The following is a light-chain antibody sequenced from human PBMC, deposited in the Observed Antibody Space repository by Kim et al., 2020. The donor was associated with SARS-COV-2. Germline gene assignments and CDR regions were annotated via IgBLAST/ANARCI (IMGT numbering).Light chain of an antibody. Sequence: GQWFTISCSGTRHNIGNNFLYWYQQLPGSAPTLVIYRNDQRPSGVPARFSGSKSVTSASLAITALRSEDEAIYYCAAWDDSLEVVALGGGTQLTV. V-gene: IGLV1-47*01. CDR3: AAWDDSLEVVA. CDR1: RHNIGNNF. J-gene: IGLJ2*01. CDR2: RND.